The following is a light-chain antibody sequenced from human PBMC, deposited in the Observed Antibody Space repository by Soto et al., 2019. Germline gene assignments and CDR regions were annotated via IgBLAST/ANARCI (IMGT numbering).Light chain of an antibody. V-gene: IGKV1-39*01. CDR1: QSISSY. Sequence: DIQMTQSPSSLSSSVGERFTITCRASQSISSYLNWYQQKPGKAPKLLIYAASSLQSGVPSRFSGSGSGTDFTLTISSLQPGDFATYHCQQTYSTPWTFGQGTKVDIK. J-gene: IGKJ1*01. CDR2: AAS. CDR3: QQTYSTPWT.